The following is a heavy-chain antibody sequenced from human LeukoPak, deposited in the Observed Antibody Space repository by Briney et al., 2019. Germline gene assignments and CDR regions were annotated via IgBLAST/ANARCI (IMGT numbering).Heavy chain of an antibody. Sequence: GGSLRLSCAASGFTFSHHGMHWVRHAPGKGLVWVSRINSDGSSTSYADSVKGRFTISRDNSKNTLYLQMNSLRAEDTAVYYCARMASRSSWLDPWGQGTLVTVSS. CDR2: INSDGSST. J-gene: IGHJ5*02. CDR3: ARMASRSSWLDP. D-gene: IGHD6-13*01. CDR1: GFTFSHHG. V-gene: IGHV3-74*01.